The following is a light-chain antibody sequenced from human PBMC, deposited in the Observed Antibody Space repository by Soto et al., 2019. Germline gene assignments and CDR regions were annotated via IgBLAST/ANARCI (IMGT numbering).Light chain of an antibody. Sequence: QSALTQPPSASGSPGQSVTISCTGTSSDVGAYNYVSWYQQYPGKAPKLMIYEVSKRPSGVPDRFSGSKSGKTASLTVSGLQAEDEADYYCTSYAGNNIWVFGGGTKLTVL. CDR3: TSYAGNNIWV. J-gene: IGLJ3*02. CDR2: EVS. V-gene: IGLV2-8*01. CDR1: SSDVGAYNY.